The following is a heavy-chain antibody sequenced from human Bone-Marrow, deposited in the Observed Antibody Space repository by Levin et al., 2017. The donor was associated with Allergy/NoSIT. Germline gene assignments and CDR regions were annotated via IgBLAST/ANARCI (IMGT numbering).Heavy chain of an antibody. CDR2: ITTGSNYK. V-gene: IGHV3-21*01. D-gene: IGHD1/OR15-1a*01. Sequence: GESLKISCAVSGFNFNAYGMTWVRQAPGKGLEWLSSITTGSNYKYYVDSVRGRFVISRDNGRNSLYLQMNSLRAEDTAVYYCARSHPLTGTTHFSYQDGMDVWGQGTTVTVSS. CDR1: GFNFNAYG. CDR3: ARSHPLTGTTHFSYQDGMDV. J-gene: IGHJ6*02.